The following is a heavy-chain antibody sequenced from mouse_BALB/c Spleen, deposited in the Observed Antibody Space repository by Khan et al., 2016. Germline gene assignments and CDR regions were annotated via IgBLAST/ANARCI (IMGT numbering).Heavy chain of an antibody. CDR1: GYTFTNYG. Sequence: QFQLVQSGPELKKPGETVKISCKASGYTFTNYGMNWVKQAPGKGLKWMGWINTYTGEPTYADDFKGRFAFSLETSASTAYLQINNLKNEDMATYFCAREGGTTVVAPGYFDVWGAGTTVTVSS. V-gene: IGHV9-1*02. D-gene: IGHD1-1*01. J-gene: IGHJ1*01. CDR3: AREGGTTVVAPGYFDV. CDR2: INTYTGEP.